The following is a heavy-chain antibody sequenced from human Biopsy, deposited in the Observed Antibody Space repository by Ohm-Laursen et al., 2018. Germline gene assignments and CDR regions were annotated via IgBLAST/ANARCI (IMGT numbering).Heavy chain of an antibody. CDR1: EFSFSGHH. V-gene: IGHV3-11*01. CDR3: ARARDDFVVVPAAFFDF. Sequence: SLRLSCAASEFSFSGHHMAWVRQAPGKGLEWLSYISSSGATIKYADSVKGRFTISRDNAKNSLYLRMNSLRAEDTAVYFCARARDDFVVVPAAFFDFWGQGTLVTVSS. J-gene: IGHJ4*02. CDR2: ISSSGATI. D-gene: IGHD2-15*01.